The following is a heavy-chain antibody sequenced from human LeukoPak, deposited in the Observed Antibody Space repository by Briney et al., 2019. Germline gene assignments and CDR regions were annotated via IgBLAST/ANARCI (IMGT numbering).Heavy chain of an antibody. CDR3: ARYYRSGPFDY. CDR1: GYTFTSYD. V-gene: IGHV1-8*01. D-gene: IGHD3-10*01. Sequence: GASVKVSCKASGYTFTSYDINWVRQATGQGLEWMGWMNPNSGNTGYAQKFQGRVTMTRNTSISTAYMELSSLRSEDMAVYYRARYYRSGPFDYWGQGTLVTVSS. CDR2: MNPNSGNT. J-gene: IGHJ4*02.